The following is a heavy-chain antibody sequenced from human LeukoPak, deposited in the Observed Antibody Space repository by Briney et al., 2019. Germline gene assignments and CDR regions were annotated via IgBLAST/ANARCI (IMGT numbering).Heavy chain of an antibody. D-gene: IGHD1-14*01. CDR2: ISYDGSNK. V-gene: IGHV3-30*04. CDR3: ARVGPWVNPDYYYYYMDV. J-gene: IGHJ6*03. CDR1: GFTFSSYA. Sequence: GGSLRLSCAASGFTFSSYAMRWVRQAPGKGLEWVAVISYDGSNKYYADSVKGRFTISRDNSKNTLYLQMNSLRAEDTAVYYCARVGPWVNPDYYYYYMDVWGKGTTVTVSS.